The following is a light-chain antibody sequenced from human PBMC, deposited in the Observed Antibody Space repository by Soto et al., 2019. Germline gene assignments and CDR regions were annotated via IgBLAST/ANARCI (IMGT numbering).Light chain of an antibody. CDR3: QQYGSSPLT. Sequence: EIVLTQSPGTLSLSPGERATLSCRASQSVSSSYLAWYQQKPGQAPKVLIYRASSRATSIPDRFSGSGSGTDFTLTISRLEPEDFAVYYCQQYGSSPLTFGGGTKVEIK. CDR1: QSVSSSY. V-gene: IGKV3-20*01. CDR2: RAS. J-gene: IGKJ4*01.